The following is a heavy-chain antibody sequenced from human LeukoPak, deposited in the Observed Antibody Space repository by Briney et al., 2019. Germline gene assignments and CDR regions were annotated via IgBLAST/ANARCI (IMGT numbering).Heavy chain of an antibody. CDR1: GFTFSSYW. J-gene: IGHJ4*02. V-gene: IGHV3-30*03. CDR2: ISYDGSNK. Sequence: GGSLRLSCAASGFTFSSYWMHWVRQAPGKGLEWVAVISYDGSNKYYADSVKGRFTISRDNSKNTLYLQMNSLGAEDTAVYYCARAWELLGSFDYWGQGTLVTVSS. D-gene: IGHD1-26*01. CDR3: ARAWELLGSFDY.